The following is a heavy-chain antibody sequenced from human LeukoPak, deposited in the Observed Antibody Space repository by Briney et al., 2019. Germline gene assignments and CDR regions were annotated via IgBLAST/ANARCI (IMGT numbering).Heavy chain of an antibody. V-gene: IGHV4-34*01. CDR2: INHSGST. CDR3: ARGMIAVAGCYYYYYYGMDV. CDR1: GGSFSGYY. J-gene: IGHJ6*02. Sequence: SETLSLTCAVYGGSFSGYYWSWIRQPPGKGLEWIGEINHSGSTNYNPSLKSRVTISVDTSKNQFSLKLSSVTAADTAVYYCARGMIAVAGCYYYYYYGMDVWGQGTTVTASS. D-gene: IGHD6-19*01.